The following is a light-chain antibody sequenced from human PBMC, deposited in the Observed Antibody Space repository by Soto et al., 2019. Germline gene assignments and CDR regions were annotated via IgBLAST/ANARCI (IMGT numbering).Light chain of an antibody. CDR1: SSDVGSYNR. CDR2: EVS. V-gene: IGLV2-18*01. Sequence: QSALTQPPSVSGSPGQSVTISCTGTSSDVGSYNRVSWYQQPPGTAPKLMIYEVSNRPSGVPDRFSGSKSGNTASLTISGLQDEDEADYYCSLYTSSSNYVFGTGTKLTVL. J-gene: IGLJ1*01. CDR3: SLYTSSSNYV.